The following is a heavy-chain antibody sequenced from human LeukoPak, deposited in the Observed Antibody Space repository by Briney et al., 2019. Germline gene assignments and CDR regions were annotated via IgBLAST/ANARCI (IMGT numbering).Heavy chain of an antibody. CDR2: IKQDGSEK. Sequence: GGSLRLSPAASGFTFSSFWMCWVPQAPGKGLEWVANIKQDGSEKYYVDSVKGRITISRDNAKNSLYLQMNSLRAEDTAVYYCARDPSYGFDYWGEGTLVTVSS. CDR3: ARDPSYGFDY. J-gene: IGHJ4*02. D-gene: IGHD5-18*01. V-gene: IGHV3-7*03. CDR1: GFTFSSFW.